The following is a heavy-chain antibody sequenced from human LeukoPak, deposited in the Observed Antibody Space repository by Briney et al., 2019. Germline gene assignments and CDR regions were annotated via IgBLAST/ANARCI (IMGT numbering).Heavy chain of an antibody. J-gene: IGHJ6*04. CDR3: AIFAGAVPGNLLL. Sequence: GGSLRLSCAASEFASSAFWMTWVRRPPGKGLEWVANINKDGTEKEYVDSVKGRFSIFRDNAKNSVFLQMNSLRAEDTAVYYCAIFAGAVPGNLLLWGKGTTVIVSA. D-gene: IGHD2-8*02. CDR1: EFASSAFW. V-gene: IGHV3-7*01. CDR2: INKDGTEK.